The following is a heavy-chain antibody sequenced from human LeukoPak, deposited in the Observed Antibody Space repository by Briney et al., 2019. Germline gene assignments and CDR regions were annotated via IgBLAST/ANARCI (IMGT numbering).Heavy chain of an antibody. V-gene: IGHV4-61*02. CDR3: ARAYSYGYWH. CDR1: GGSISSGSYY. Sequence: PSETLSLTCTVSGGSISSGSYYWSWIRQPAGKGLEWIGRIYTSGSTNYNPSLKSRVTISVDTSKNQFSLKLSSVTAADTAVYYCARAYSYGYWHWGQGTLVTVSS. J-gene: IGHJ4*02. CDR2: IYTSGST. D-gene: IGHD5-18*01.